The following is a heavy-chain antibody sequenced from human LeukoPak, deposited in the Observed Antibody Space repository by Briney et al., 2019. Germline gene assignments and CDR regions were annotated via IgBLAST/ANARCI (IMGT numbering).Heavy chain of an antibody. J-gene: IGHJ6*03. CDR2: LSGSGVST. CDR1: GFTFNSYG. CDR3: ARDPYSGGYGDYYYYYMDV. Sequence: GGSLRLSCAASGFTFNSYGMSWVRQAPGKGLEWVSGLSGSGVSTNYADSVKGRFTISRDNSKNTLYLQMNSLRAEDTAVYYCARDPYSGGYGDYYYYYMDVWGKGTTVTISS. D-gene: IGHD1-26*01. V-gene: IGHV3-23*01.